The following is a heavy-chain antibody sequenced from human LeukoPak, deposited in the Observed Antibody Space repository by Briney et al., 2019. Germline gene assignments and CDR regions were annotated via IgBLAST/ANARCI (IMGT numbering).Heavy chain of an antibody. V-gene: IGHV1-46*01. CDR2: INPSGGST. D-gene: IGHD6-19*01. Sequence: GASVKVSCKASGYTFTSYYMHWVRQAPGQGLEWMGIINPSGGSTSYAQKFQGRVTMTRDTSTSTVYTELSSLRSEDTAVYYCARGSRIAVAGTNWFDPWGQGTLVTVSS. CDR1: GYTFTSYY. CDR3: ARGSRIAVAGTNWFDP. J-gene: IGHJ5*02.